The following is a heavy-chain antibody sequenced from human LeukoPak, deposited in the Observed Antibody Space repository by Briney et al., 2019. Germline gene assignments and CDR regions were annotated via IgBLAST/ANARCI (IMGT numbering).Heavy chain of an antibody. Sequence: SETLSLTCTVSGGSTSSYYWSWIRQPPGKGMEWIGYIYYSGSTTYNPSLNSRVTISVDTSKNHFSLKLSSVTAADTAVYYCARDPVFRAYDSSGYYHYYYYMDVWGKGTTVTVSS. CDR1: GGSTSSYY. D-gene: IGHD3-22*01. CDR2: IYYSGST. V-gene: IGHV4-59*01. CDR3: ARDPVFRAYDSSGYYHYYYYMDV. J-gene: IGHJ6*03.